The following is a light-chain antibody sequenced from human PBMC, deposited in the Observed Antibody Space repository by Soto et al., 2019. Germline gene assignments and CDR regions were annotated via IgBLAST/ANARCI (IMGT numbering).Light chain of an antibody. J-gene: IGKJ4*01. CDR1: QSVSSY. CDR2: DAS. CDR3: QQRSNWKLT. V-gene: IGKV3-11*01. Sequence: EIVLTQSPATLSLSPGERATLSCRASQSVSSYLAWYQQKPGQAPRLLIYDASNRATGIPARFSGSGSGTDFTLTIGSLEPEDFAVFYCQQRSNWKLTCGGGTKVELK.